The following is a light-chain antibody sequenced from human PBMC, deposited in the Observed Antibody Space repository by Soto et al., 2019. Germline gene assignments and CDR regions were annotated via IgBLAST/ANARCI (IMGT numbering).Light chain of an antibody. CDR2: HVT. V-gene: IGLV2-14*03. J-gene: IGLJ1*01. CDR3: LAYTGGPTGF. Sequence: QSALTQPASVSGSLGQSITISCTGGDCDVGRYSSVSWYQQHPDQAPKLIIYHVTNRPSGVSNRFSGSKSGDTASLTISGLQADDEADYYCLAYTGGPTGFFGSGTKLTVL. CDR1: DCDVGRYSS.